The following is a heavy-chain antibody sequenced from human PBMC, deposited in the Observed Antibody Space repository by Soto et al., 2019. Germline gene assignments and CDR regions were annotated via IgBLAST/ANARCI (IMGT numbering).Heavy chain of an antibody. CDR3: ARAVIYYDILTGYSFDY. J-gene: IGHJ4*02. CDR2: IYYSGST. Sequence: SETLSLTCTVSGGSISSGDYYWSWIRQPPGKGLEWIGYIYYSGSTYYNPSLKSRVTISVDTSKNQFSLKLSSVTAADTAVYYCARAVIYYDILTGYSFDYWGQGTLVTV. CDR1: GGSISSGDYY. D-gene: IGHD3-9*01. V-gene: IGHV4-30-4*01.